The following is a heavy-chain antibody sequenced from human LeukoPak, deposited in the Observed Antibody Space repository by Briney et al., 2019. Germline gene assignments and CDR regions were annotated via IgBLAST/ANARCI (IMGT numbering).Heavy chain of an antibody. J-gene: IGHJ4*02. CDR2: IWSEGNDT. D-gene: IGHD2-21*01. Sequence: GGSLRLSCAASGFTFNCYGMHWVRQPPGKGLEWVAAIWSEGNDTFYADSVQGRFTISRDNSKSTLSLLMDSLRAEDTAVYYCARENQKMNCGTDRCHRGIEYWGPGALVTVSS. V-gene: IGHV3-33*01. CDR3: ARENQKMNCGTDRCHRGIEY. CDR1: GFTFNCYG.